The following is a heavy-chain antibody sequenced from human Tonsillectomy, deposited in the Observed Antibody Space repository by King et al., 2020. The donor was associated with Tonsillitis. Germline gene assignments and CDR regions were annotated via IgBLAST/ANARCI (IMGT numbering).Heavy chain of an antibody. CDR1: GFGFSTYW. V-gene: IGHV3-7*03. CDR3: ARAFMFDSSGYYYYYNGLDV. CDR2: IKQDGTEK. D-gene: IGHD3-22*01. Sequence: VQLVESGGDLVQPGGSLRLSCVASGFGFSTYWMSWVRQAPGKGLEWVANIKQDGTEKYYVDSVKGRFTISRDNAKNSLYLQMSSLRAEDTAVYYCARAFMFDSSGYYYYYNGLDVWGQGTTVTVPS. J-gene: IGHJ6*02.